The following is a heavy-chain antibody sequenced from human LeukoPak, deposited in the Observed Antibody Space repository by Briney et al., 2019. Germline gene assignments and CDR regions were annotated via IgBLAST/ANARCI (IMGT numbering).Heavy chain of an antibody. Sequence: ASVKVSCKASGGTFSSYAISWVRQAPGQGLEWMGGIIPIFGTANYAQKFQGRVTITADESTSTAYMELSSLRSEDTAVYYCALLWGAVPDLDNYWGQGTLVTVSS. J-gene: IGHJ4*02. CDR1: GGTFSSYA. V-gene: IGHV1-69*01. CDR3: ALLWGAVPDLDNY. D-gene: IGHD3-16*01. CDR2: IIPIFGTA.